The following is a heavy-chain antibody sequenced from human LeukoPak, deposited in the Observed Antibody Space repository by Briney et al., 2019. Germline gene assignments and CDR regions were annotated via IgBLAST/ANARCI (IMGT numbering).Heavy chain of an antibody. CDR3: ARADRHNWFDP. CDR2: ISGRGDST. Sequence: SGGSLRLSCAASGFTFSNYNMNWVRQAPGKGLEWVSGISGRGDSTYYADSDKGRFTISRDNSKNTVYLQMNSLRAEDTAVYYCARADRHNWFDPWGQGTLVTVSS. CDR1: GFTFSNYN. J-gene: IGHJ5*02. V-gene: IGHV3-23*01.